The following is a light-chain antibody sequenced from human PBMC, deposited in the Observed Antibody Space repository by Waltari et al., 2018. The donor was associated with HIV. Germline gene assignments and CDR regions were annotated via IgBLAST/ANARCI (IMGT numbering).Light chain of an antibody. CDR2: DVS. J-gene: IGLJ1*01. CDR3: SSYTSSNTLPYV. Sequence: QSALTQPASVSGSPGQSITISCTGPSSDVGGYNYVPWYQQPPGKAPKLMIYDVSNRPSGVSNRFSGSKSGNTASLTISGLQAEDEADYYCSSYTSSNTLPYVFGTGTKVTVL. V-gene: IGLV2-14*03. CDR1: SSDVGGYNY.